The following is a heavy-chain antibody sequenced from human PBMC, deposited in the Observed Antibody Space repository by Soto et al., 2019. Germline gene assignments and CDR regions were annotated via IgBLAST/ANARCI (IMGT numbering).Heavy chain of an antibody. CDR3: ARAHVVPAAKTKWFGT. D-gene: IGHD2-2*01. V-gene: IGHV4-30-4*01. Sequence: TLCVTCTVSGGSISSGNYYWSWIRQPPGKGLEWIVYIYYSGSTYYNPSLKSRVTISVDTSKNQFSLKLSSATAADTAVYYCARAHVVPAAKTKWFGTWGQGTLVTVSS. CDR1: GGSISSGNYY. CDR2: IYYSGST. J-gene: IGHJ5*02.